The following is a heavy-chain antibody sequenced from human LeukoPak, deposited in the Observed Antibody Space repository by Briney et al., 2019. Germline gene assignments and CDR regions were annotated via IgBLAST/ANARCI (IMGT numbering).Heavy chain of an antibody. V-gene: IGHV4-59*01. CDR1: GGSISSYY. D-gene: IGHD5-24*01. Sequence: SETLSLTCTVSGGSISSYYWGWIRQPPGKGLEWIGYIYYSGSTNYNPSLKSRVTISVDTSKNQFSLKLSSVTAADTAVYYCARNPPMAYYFDYWGQGTLVTVSS. CDR2: IYYSGST. J-gene: IGHJ4*02. CDR3: ARNPPMAYYFDY.